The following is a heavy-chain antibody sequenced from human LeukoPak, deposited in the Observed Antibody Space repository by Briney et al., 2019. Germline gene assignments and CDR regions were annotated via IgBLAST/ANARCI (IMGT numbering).Heavy chain of an antibody. D-gene: IGHD5-24*01. Sequence: SETLSLTCTVSGGSISSYYWSWIRQPPGKGLEWIAYISDIGSINYNPSLKSRVTISVDTSKNQFSLKLSSVTAADTAVYYCARHAREMATMRPYFDYWGQGTLVTVSS. V-gene: IGHV4-59*08. J-gene: IGHJ4*02. CDR1: GGSISSYY. CDR3: ARHAREMATMRPYFDY. CDR2: ISDIGSI.